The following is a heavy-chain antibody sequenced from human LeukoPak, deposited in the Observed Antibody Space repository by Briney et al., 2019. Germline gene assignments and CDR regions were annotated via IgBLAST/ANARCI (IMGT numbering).Heavy chain of an antibody. Sequence: GGSLRLSCAASGFTFSSYAMNWVRQAPGKGLEWVGLIKNKHEHQATDYAAPVRERFIITRDDSSSTLFLQMNSLKTEDTAVYYCVTDANRILGARGTGYWGQGILVTVSS. CDR2: IKNKHEHQAT. J-gene: IGHJ4*02. D-gene: IGHD1-26*01. CDR1: GFTFSSYA. CDR3: VTDANRILGARGTGY. V-gene: IGHV3-15*07.